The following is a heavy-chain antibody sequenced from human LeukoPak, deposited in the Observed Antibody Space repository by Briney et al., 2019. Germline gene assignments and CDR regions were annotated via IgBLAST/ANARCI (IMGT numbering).Heavy chain of an antibody. V-gene: IGHV1-8*02. CDR3: ARVRFGDFGFDP. Sequence: ASAKVSCKASGGTFSSYAISWVRQAPGQGLEWMGWVSVYTGYTKYPQKFQGRVTMTRNTSISTAYMELSSLRSEDTAVYYCARVRFGDFGFDPWGQGTLVTVSS. D-gene: IGHD3-10*01. CDR2: VSVYTGYT. CDR1: GGTFSSYA. J-gene: IGHJ5*02.